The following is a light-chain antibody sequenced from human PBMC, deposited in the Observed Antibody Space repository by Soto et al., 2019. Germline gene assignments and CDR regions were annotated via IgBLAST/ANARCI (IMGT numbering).Light chain of an antibody. CDR1: SSNIGAGYD. CDR3: QSYDSSLSAHVV. CDR2: GNS. J-gene: IGLJ2*01. V-gene: IGLV1-40*01. Sequence: QSVLTQPPSVSGAPGQRVTISCTGSSSNIGAGYDVHWYQQLPGTAPKLLIYGNSNRLSGVPDRFSGSKSGTSASLAITGLQAEDEADYYCQSYDSSLSAHVVFGGGTQLTVL.